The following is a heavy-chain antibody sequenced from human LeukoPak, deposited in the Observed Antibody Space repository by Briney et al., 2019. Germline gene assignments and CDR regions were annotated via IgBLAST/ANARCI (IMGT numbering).Heavy chain of an antibody. V-gene: IGHV4-34*01. CDR1: GGSFSGYY. J-gene: IGHJ6*03. D-gene: IGHD6-13*01. Sequence: PSETLSLTCAVYGGSFSGYYWSWIRQPPGKGLEWVGEINHSGSTNYNPSLKSRVTISVDTSKNQFSLKLSSVTAADTAVYYCARARYSSSWYLVRGYYMDVWGKGTTVTVSS. CDR3: ARARYSSSWYLVRGYYMDV. CDR2: INHSGST.